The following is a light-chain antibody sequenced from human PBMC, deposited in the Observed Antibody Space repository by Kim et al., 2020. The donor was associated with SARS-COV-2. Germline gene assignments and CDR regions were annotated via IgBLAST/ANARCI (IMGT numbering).Light chain of an antibody. CDR3: QVCDSSSDHHVV. J-gene: IGLJ2*01. CDR1: NIGSKS. V-gene: IGLV3-21*04. CDR2: YDS. Sequence: SYELTQPPSVSVAPGKTARITCGGNNIGSKSVHWYQQKPGQAPVLVIYYDSDRPSGIPERFSGSNSGNTATLTISRVEAGDEADYYCQVCDSSSDHHVVF.